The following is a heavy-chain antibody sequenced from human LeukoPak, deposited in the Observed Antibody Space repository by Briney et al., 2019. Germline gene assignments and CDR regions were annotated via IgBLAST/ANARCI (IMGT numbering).Heavy chain of an antibody. Sequence: GGSLRLSCAASGFTFSNYAMSWVRQAPGKGLEWVSAISADTTATYYADSVKGRFTISRDNSRNILYLQMSSLRAEDTAIYYCARGSYGDYDFWGQGTLVTVSS. D-gene: IGHD4-17*01. J-gene: IGHJ4*02. CDR3: ARGSYGDYDF. V-gene: IGHV3-23*01. CDR2: ISADTTAT. CDR1: GFTFSNYA.